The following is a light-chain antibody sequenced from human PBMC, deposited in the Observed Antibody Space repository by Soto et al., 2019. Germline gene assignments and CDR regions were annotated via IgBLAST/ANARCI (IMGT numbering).Light chain of an antibody. J-gene: IGLJ1*01. V-gene: IGLV2-14*01. CDR2: EVT. CDR3: ISYTGSSTSYV. CDR1: SSDVGSYSH. Sequence: QSVLTQPACVSGSPGQSITISCSGTSSDVGSYSHVAWYQQFPGKTPKLIIYEVTYRPSGVSHRFSASKSGNTASLTISGLQAGDEADYYCISYTGSSTSYVFGTGTKVTVL.